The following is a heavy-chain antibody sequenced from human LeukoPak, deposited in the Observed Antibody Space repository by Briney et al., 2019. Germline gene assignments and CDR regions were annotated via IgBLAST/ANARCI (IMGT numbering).Heavy chain of an antibody. J-gene: IGHJ6*03. CDR3: ARWYCSRASCYYLYYYYMDA. CDR2: INHSGST. D-gene: IGHD2-2*01. V-gene: IGHV4-34*01. CDR1: GGSFSGYY. Sequence: SETLSLTCAVYGGSFSGYYWSWIRQPPGEGLEWIGEINHSGSTNYNPSLKSRVTISVDTSKNQFSLKLSSVTAADTAVYYCARWYCSRASCYYLYYYYMDAWGKGITVTVSS.